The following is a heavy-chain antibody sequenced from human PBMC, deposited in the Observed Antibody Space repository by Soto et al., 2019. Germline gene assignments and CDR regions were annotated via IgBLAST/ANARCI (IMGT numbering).Heavy chain of an antibody. Sequence: GGSLRLSCAASGFTFSTYWMQWVRQAPGKGLEWVSRIKNDGSSTSHADSVKGRFTISRDNAKNTLYLQMDSLRAEDTAVYYCARDRKYYYLDVWGKGTTVTVSS. CDR3: ARDRKYYYLDV. V-gene: IGHV3-74*01. CDR2: IKNDGSST. CDR1: GFTFSTYW. J-gene: IGHJ6*03.